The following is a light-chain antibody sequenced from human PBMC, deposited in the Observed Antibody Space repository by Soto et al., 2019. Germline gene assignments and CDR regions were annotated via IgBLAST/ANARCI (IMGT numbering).Light chain of an antibody. Sequence: EIVLTQSPATLSLSPGERATLSCRASQSVSSNLARYQQKPGQAPRLLIYDAFNRATGIPSRFSGSGSGTDFTLTISSLEPEDFAVYFCQQRTNWPPGLTFGGGTKVDIK. V-gene: IGKV3-11*01. J-gene: IGKJ4*01. CDR2: DAF. CDR3: QQRTNWPPGLT. CDR1: QSVSSN.